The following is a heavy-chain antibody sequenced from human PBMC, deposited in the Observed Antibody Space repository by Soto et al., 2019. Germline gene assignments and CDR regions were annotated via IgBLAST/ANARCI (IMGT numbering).Heavy chain of an antibody. CDR1: GGTFNSYA. J-gene: IGHJ6*02. CDR3: ARVLRDYDFWSGYPDTYYYYGMDV. D-gene: IGHD3-3*01. Sequence: SVKVSCKASGGTFNSYAISWVRQAPGQGLEWMGGIIPIFGTANYAQKFQGRVTITADESTSTAYMELSSLRSEDTAVYYCARVLRDYDFWSGYPDTYYYYGMDVWGQGTTVTVSS. V-gene: IGHV1-69*13. CDR2: IIPIFGTA.